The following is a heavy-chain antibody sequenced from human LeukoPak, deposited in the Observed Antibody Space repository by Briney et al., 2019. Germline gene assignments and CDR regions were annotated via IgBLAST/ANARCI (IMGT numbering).Heavy chain of an antibody. CDR3: ARLYDSSGYGFDY. CDR2: IYPGDSDT. D-gene: IGHD3-22*01. J-gene: IGHJ4*02. V-gene: IGHV5-51*01. CDR1: GYSFTSYW. Sequence: KSGESLKISCKGSGYSFTSYWIGWVRQLPGKGLEWMGIIYPGDSDTRYSPSFQGQVTISADKSISTAYLQWSSLKASDTAMYYCARLYDSSGYGFDYWGQGTLVTVSS.